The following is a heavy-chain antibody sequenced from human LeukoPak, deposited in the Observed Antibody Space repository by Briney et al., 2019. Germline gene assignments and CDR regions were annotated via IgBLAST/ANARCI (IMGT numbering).Heavy chain of an antibody. Sequence: ASVKVSCKASGYTFTSYDINWVRQATGQGLEWMGWMNPNSGNTGCAQKFQGRVTMTRNTSISTAYMELSSLRSEDTAVYYCARFSSGWYGGGFDPWGQGTLVTVSS. CDR2: MNPNSGNT. J-gene: IGHJ5*02. CDR1: GYTFTSYD. V-gene: IGHV1-8*01. CDR3: ARFSSGWYGGGFDP. D-gene: IGHD6-19*01.